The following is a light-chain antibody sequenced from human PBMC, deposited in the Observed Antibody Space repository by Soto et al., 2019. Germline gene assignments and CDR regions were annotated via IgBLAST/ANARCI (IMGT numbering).Light chain of an antibody. CDR2: AVD. V-gene: IGLV2-8*01. Sequence: QSALTQPPSSSGSPGQSVTISCTGTSRDVGGYDWVSWYQHHTGKVPILLLYAVDNRPSGVPDRFSGSKSGNTASLTVSGLQAEDEADYYCTSYATGDTFPFGGGTKLTVL. CDR1: SRDVGGYDW. J-gene: IGLJ2*01. CDR3: TSYATGDTFP.